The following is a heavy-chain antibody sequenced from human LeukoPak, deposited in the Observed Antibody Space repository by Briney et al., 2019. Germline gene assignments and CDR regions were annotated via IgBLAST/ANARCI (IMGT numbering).Heavy chain of an antibody. J-gene: IGHJ5*02. CDR2: ISYDGSNK. CDR1: GFTFSSYA. V-gene: IGHV3-30*01. CDR3: ASGWFGP. Sequence: GGSLRLSCSASGFTFSSYAMHWVRQAPGKGLEWVAVISYDGSNKYYADSVKGRFTISRDSSKNTLYLQMNSLRAEDTAVYYCASGWFGPWDQGTLVTVSS.